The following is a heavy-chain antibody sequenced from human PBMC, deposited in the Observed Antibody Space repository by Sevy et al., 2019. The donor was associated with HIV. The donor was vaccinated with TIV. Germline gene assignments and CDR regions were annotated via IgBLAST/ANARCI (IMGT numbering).Heavy chain of an antibody. Sequence: SETLSLTCTVSGGSISSYYWSWIRQPAGKGLEWIGRIYTSGSTNYNPSLKSRVTMSVDTSKNQFSLKLSSVTAADTAVHYCARDGGVGYCSSTSCLGWFDPWGQGTLVTVSS. V-gene: IGHV4-4*07. CDR1: GGSISSYY. J-gene: IGHJ5*02. CDR2: IYTSGST. CDR3: ARDGGVGYCSSTSCLGWFDP. D-gene: IGHD2-2*01.